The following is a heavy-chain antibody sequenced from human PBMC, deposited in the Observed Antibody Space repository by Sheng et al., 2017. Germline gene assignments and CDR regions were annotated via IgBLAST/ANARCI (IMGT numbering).Heavy chain of an antibody. D-gene: IGHD3-3*01. Sequence: DVQLVESGGGLVQPGGSLRLSCAASGFNFRSYEMNWVRQAPGKGLEWVSHISSSGGSIYYADSVKGRFTISRDNAENSLYLQMSSLKVEDTAVYYCARDQSPDFQNYFDYWGQGALVIVSS. V-gene: IGHV3-48*03. CDR3: ARDQSPDFQNYFDY. J-gene: IGHJ4*02. CDR2: ISSSGGSI. CDR1: GFNFRSYE.